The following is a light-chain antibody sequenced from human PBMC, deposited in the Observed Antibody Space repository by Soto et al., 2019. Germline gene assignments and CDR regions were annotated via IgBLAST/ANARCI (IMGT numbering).Light chain of an antibody. CDR3: SSYTSKISLI. CDR1: MRDVGAYNL. V-gene: IGLV2-14*01. CDR2: EVR. Sequence: QSALTQPASVSGSPGQSITISCAGTMRDVGAYNLVSWYQQHPGRAPQLIIYEVRNRPSGISFRFSGSKSGNTASLTISGLQAEDEADYYSSSYTSKISLIFGGGTKLTVL. J-gene: IGLJ2*01.